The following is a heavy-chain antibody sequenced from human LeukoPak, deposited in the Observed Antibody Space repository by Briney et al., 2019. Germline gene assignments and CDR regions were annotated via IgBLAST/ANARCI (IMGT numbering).Heavy chain of an antibody. Sequence: SSETLSLTCTVSGGSISSYYWGWIRQPPGKGLEWIGYIYYSGSTNYNPSLKSRVTISVDTSKNQFSLKLSSVTAADTAVYYCARDGGYDSSGYFSDYWGQGTLVTVSS. CDR2: IYYSGST. J-gene: IGHJ4*02. D-gene: IGHD3-22*01. CDR1: GGSISSYY. CDR3: ARDGGYDSSGYFSDY. V-gene: IGHV4-59*01.